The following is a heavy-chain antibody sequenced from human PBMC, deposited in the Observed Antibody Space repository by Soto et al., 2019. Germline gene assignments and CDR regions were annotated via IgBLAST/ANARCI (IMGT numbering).Heavy chain of an antibody. V-gene: IGHV4-30-2*01. CDR1: GGSISSGGYS. CDR2: IYHSGNI. CDR3: ARIPSP. Sequence: TLSLTCAVSGGSISSGGYSWSWIRQPPGKGLEWIGYIYHSGNIYYNPSLKSRVTISVDRSKNQFSLKLSSVTAADTAVYYCARIPSPWGQGTLVTV. D-gene: IGHD2-21*01. J-gene: IGHJ5*02.